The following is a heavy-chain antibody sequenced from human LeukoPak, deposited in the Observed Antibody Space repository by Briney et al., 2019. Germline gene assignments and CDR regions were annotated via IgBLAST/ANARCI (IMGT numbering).Heavy chain of an antibody. CDR2: ISYDGSNG. V-gene: IGHV3-30-3*01. D-gene: IGHD3-10*01. J-gene: IGHJ4*02. CDR3: ARPIDNGSGSYYFDY. Sequence: GGSLRLSCAASGFTFRYYAVHWVRQAPGKGLEWVAVISYDGSNGYYADSVKGRFTISRDNSKNTLSLQMNTLRPEDTAVYYCARPIDNGSGSYYFDYWGQGTLVTVST. CDR1: GFTFRYYA.